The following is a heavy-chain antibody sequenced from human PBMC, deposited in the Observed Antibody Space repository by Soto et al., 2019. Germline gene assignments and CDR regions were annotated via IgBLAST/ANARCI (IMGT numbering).Heavy chain of an antibody. V-gene: IGHV1-69*06. D-gene: IGHD3-10*01. Sequence: QVQLVQSGAEVKKPGSSVKVSCKASGGTFSSYAISWVRQAPGQGLEWMGGINPIFGTANYAQKFQGRVTITADKSTSTAYMELSSLRSEDTAVYYCARDLGGSGSYSPLDYGMDVWGQGTTVTVSS. J-gene: IGHJ6*02. CDR2: INPIFGTA. CDR1: GGTFSSYA. CDR3: ARDLGGSGSYSPLDYGMDV.